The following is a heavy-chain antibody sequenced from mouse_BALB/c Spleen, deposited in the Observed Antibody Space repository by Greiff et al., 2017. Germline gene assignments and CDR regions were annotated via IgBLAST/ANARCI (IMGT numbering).Heavy chain of an antibody. V-gene: IGHV3-1*02. CDR1: GYSITSGYS. CDR3: ARYWDVAY. Sequence: EVKLQESGPDLVEPSQSLSLTCTVTGYSITSGYSWHWIRQSPGNKLEWMGYIHYSGSTNYNPSLKSRISITRDTSNNQFFLQLNSVTAEDTATYYCARYWDVAYWGQGTLVTVSA. J-gene: IGHJ3*01. D-gene: IGHD4-1*01. CDR2: IHYSGST.